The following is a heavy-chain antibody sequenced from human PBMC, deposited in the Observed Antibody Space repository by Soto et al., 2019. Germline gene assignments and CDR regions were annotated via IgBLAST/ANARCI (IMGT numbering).Heavy chain of an antibody. D-gene: IGHD6-13*01. CDR3: ARASAAAAGTIWFDP. Sequence: SETLSLTCTVSGCSISSYYWSWIRQPPGKGLEWIGYIYYSGSTNYNPSLKSRVTISVDTSKNQFSLKLSSVTAADTAVYYCARASAAAAGTIWFDPWGQGTLVTVSS. J-gene: IGHJ5*02. V-gene: IGHV4-59*01. CDR2: IYYSGST. CDR1: GCSISSYY.